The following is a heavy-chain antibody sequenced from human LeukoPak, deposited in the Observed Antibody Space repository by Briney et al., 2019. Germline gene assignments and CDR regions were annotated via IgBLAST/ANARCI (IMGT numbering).Heavy chain of an antibody. CDR1: GFAFSIYW. J-gene: IGHJ4*02. CDR2: IKYDGNEM. D-gene: IGHD3-10*01. V-gene: IGHV3-7*01. CDR3: ARPSYNSGSFFDY. Sequence: SGGSLRLSCTASGFAFSIYWMSWVRQASGKGPEWVANIKYDGNEMYYVDSVKGRFSISRDNAKNSLYLQMSSLRVEDTAVYYCARPSYNSGSFFDYWGQGSLVTVS.